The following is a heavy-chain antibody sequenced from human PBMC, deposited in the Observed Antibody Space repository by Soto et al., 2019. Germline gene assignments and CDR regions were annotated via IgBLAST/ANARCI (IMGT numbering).Heavy chain of an antibody. D-gene: IGHD3-22*01. J-gene: IGHJ4*02. Sequence: QVRLVESGGGVVQPGRSLRLSCTASGFTFSNYAIHWVRQAPGEGLEWVAVILYDGSNKYYADSVKGRFTISRDNSKNTLYLQMNSLRAEDTAVYYCASPDYYDSSGFANWGQGTLVTVSS. V-gene: IGHV3-30-3*01. CDR1: GFTFSNYA. CDR2: ILYDGSNK. CDR3: ASPDYYDSSGFAN.